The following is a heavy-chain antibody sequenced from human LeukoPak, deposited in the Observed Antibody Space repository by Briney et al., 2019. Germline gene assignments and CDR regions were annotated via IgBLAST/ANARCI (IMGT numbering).Heavy chain of an antibody. CDR1: GFTFSSYG. Sequence: GGSLRLSCAASGFTFSSYGMHWVRQAPGKGLEWVAVISYDGSNKYYADSVKGRFTISRDNSKNTLYLQMNSLRAEDTAVYYCAVAYSSSGYYPVDYWGQGTLVTVSS. D-gene: IGHD3-22*01. J-gene: IGHJ4*02. CDR2: ISYDGSNK. V-gene: IGHV3-30*03. CDR3: AVAYSSSGYYPVDY.